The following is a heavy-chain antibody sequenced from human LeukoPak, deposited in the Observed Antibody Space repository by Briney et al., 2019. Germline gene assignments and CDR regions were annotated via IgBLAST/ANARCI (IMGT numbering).Heavy chain of an antibody. CDR3: ARDGGRNYGDYHYYYYGMDV. V-gene: IGHV4-59*06. Sequence: SETLSLTCTVSGGSISSYYWSWIRQPPGKGREWIGYIYYSGSTYYNPSLKSRVTISVDTSKNQFSLKLSSVTAADTAVYYCARDGGRNYGDYHYYYYGMDVWGQGTTVTVSS. D-gene: IGHD4-17*01. J-gene: IGHJ6*02. CDR1: GGSISSYY. CDR2: IYYSGST.